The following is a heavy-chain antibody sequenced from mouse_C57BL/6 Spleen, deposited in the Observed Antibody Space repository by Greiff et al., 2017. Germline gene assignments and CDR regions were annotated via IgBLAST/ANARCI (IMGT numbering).Heavy chain of an antibody. CDR3: TTGSNYGD. CDR2: IDPENGDT. CDR1: GFNIKDDY. Sequence: EVKLVESGAELVRPGASVKLSCTASGFNIKDDYMHWVKQRPEQGLEWIGWIDPENGDTEYASKFQGKATRTADTSSNTAYLQLSSLTSEDTAVYYCTTGSNYGDWGQGTTLTVA. J-gene: IGHJ2*01. D-gene: IGHD2-5*01. V-gene: IGHV14-4*01.